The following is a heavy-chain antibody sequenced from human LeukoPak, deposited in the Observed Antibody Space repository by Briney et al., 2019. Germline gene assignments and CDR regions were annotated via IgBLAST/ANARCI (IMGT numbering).Heavy chain of an antibody. CDR2: IIPILGIA. D-gene: IGHD6-13*01. J-gene: IGHJ4*02. V-gene: IGHV1-69*04. Sequence: SVKVSCKASGGTFSSYAISWVRQAPGQGLEWMGRIIPILGIANYAQKFQGRVTITADKSTSTAYMELSSLRSEDTAVYYCARDRSGGYSSSWEDYWGQGTLVTVSS. CDR1: GGTFSSYA. CDR3: ARDRSGGYSSSWEDY.